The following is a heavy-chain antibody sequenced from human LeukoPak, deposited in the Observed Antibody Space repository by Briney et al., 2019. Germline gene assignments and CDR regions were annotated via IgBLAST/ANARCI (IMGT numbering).Heavy chain of an antibody. Sequence: PSETLSLTCTVSGGSISSSSYYWGWIRQPPGKGLEWIGSISYSGSTYYKPSLKSRVTISVDTSKNQFSLKLSSVTAADTAVYYCARAWYSSSRPFDYWGQGTLVTVSS. CDR3: ARAWYSSSRPFDY. D-gene: IGHD6-13*01. CDR2: ISYSGST. J-gene: IGHJ4*02. V-gene: IGHV4-39*07. CDR1: GGSISSSSYY.